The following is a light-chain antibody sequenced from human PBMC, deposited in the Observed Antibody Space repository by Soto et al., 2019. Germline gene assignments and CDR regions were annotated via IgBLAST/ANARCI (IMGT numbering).Light chain of an antibody. J-gene: IGKJ3*01. V-gene: IGKV3-20*01. Sequence: DIVLTQSPGTLYLSRGDRATLSCRASQIVNSGYLAWYQQRPGQAPRLLIYGASSRATGIPDRFSGSGSGTDFTLTISRVEPEDFAVYYCQHFGNSLFTFGQGTKVDIK. CDR1: QIVNSGY. CDR2: GAS. CDR3: QHFGNSLFT.